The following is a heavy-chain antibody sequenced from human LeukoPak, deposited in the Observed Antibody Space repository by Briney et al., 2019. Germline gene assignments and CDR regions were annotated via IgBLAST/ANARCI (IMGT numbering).Heavy chain of an antibody. Sequence: GESLKISCKGSGYSFISYWIGWVRHMPGEGLEWMGIIYPGDSDTRYSPSFQGQVTISADKSISTAYLQWNSLKASDTALYYCARSSGWHTYYFDSWGQGTLVTVSS. D-gene: IGHD6-19*01. J-gene: IGHJ4*02. CDR3: ARSSGWHTYYFDS. CDR1: GYSFISYW. CDR2: IYPGDSDT. V-gene: IGHV5-51*01.